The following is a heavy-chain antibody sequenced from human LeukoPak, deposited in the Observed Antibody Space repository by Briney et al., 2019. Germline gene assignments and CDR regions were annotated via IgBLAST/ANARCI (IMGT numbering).Heavy chain of an antibody. CDR3: ARDPRITIFGVTSPPSY. J-gene: IGHJ4*02. Sequence: ASVKVSCKACGYTFTGYYMHWVRQAPGQGLDWMGWINPNSCGTNYAQKFQGRVTMTSDTSIGTAYMELSRLRSDDTAVYYCARDPRITIFGVTSPPSYWGQGTLVTVSS. D-gene: IGHD3-3*01. CDR2: INPNSCGT. V-gene: IGHV1-2*02. CDR1: GYTFTGYY.